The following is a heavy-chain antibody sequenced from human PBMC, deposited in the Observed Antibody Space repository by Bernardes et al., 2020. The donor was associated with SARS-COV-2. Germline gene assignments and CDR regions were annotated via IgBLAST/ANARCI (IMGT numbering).Heavy chain of an antibody. CDR3: AGYGSGSYKWFDP. CDR1: GFTFRSYA. Sequence: SLLLSCAASGFTFRSYAMTWVRQAPGPGLEWVSTLSGSGGSTYYADSVKGRFTISRDNSKNTLYLQMNSLRAEDTAVFYCAGYGSGSYKWFDPWGQGTLVNVSS. D-gene: IGHD3-10*01. V-gene: IGHV3-23*01. CDR2: LSGSGGST. J-gene: IGHJ5*02.